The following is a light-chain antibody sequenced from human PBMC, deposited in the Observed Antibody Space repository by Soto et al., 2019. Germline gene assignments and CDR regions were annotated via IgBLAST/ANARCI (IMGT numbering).Light chain of an antibody. V-gene: IGLV1-40*01. CDR1: SSNIGACYD. Sequence: QSVLTQPPSVSGAPGQTVTISCTGSSSNIGACYDVHWYQQHPGTAPKLLIYGNSNRPSGVPDRFSGSKSGTSASLAITGLQAEEEADYYCQSYDISLSGYVFGTGTKVSVL. J-gene: IGLJ1*01. CDR3: QSYDISLSGYV. CDR2: GNS.